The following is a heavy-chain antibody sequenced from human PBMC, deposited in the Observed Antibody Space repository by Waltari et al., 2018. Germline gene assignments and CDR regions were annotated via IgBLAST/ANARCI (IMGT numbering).Heavy chain of an antibody. D-gene: IGHD6-19*01. V-gene: IGHV3-53*01. CDR2: IYSGGST. CDR3: ARVGDSSGWYVFDY. J-gene: IGHJ4*02. Sequence: EVQLVESGGGLIQPGGSLSLSCAASGFTVSSNSMGWVRRAPGKGLEWVSVIYSGGSTYYADSVKGRFTISRDNSKNTLYLQMNSLRAEDTAVYYCARVGDSSGWYVFDYWGQGTLVTVSS. CDR1: GFTVSSNS.